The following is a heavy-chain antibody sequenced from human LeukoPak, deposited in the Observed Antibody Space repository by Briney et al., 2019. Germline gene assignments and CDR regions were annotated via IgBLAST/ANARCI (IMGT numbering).Heavy chain of an antibody. CDR2: ISGSGGST. Sequence: PGGSLRLSCAASGFTFSSYAMSWVRQAPGKGLEWVSAISGSGGSTYYADSVKGRFTISRDNSKNTLYLQMNSLRAEDTAVYYCAKWVSGDSSGPIDYWGQGTLVTVSS. CDR1: GFTFSSYA. V-gene: IGHV3-23*01. J-gene: IGHJ4*02. D-gene: IGHD3-22*01. CDR3: AKWVSGDSSGPIDY.